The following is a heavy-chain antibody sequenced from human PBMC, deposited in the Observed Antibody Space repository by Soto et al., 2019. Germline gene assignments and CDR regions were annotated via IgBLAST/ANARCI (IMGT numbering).Heavy chain of an antibody. J-gene: IGHJ4*02. CDR3: AKDAAMVSSTFNYFDY. V-gene: IGHV3-23*01. Sequence: XGSLRLSCAASGFFFSSYAMSWVRQAPGKGLEWVSGIGGSGGYKSYADSVKGRFTISRDNSKNTLYLQMESLGAEDTAVYYCAKDAAMVSSTFNYFDYWGQGTLVTVSS. D-gene: IGHD6-13*01. CDR2: IGGSGGYK. CDR1: GFFFSSYA.